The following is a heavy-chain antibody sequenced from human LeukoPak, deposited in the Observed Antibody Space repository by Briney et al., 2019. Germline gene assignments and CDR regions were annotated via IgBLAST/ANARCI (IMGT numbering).Heavy chain of an antibody. J-gene: IGHJ4*02. D-gene: IGHD4-17*01. V-gene: IGHV3-23*01. Sequence: GGSLRLSCAASGFMFSSYAMSWVRQAPGKGLEWVSSISGSGEFTDYADSVKGRFTISRDNPENTVYLQMSSLRVDDTATYFCAKVGYGDLDHWGQGVLVPVSS. CDR1: GFMFSSYA. CDR3: AKVGYGDLDH. CDR2: ISGSGEFT.